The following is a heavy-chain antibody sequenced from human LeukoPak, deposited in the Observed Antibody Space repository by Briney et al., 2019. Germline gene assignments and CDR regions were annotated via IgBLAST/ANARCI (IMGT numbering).Heavy chain of an antibody. J-gene: IGHJ5*02. D-gene: IGHD3-10*01. CDR2: INPNSGGT. V-gene: IGHV1-2*06. Sequence: ASVKVSCKASGYTFTSYYMHWVRQAPGQGLEWMGRINPNSGGTNYAQKFQGRVTMTRDTSISTAYMELSRLRSDDTAVYYCARGLKHYGSGSVWFDPWGQGTLVTVSS. CDR3: ARGLKHYGSGSVWFDP. CDR1: GYTFTSYY.